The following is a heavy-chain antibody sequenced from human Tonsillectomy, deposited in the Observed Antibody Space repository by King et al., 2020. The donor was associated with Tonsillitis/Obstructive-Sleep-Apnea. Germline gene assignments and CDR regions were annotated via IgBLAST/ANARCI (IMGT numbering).Heavy chain of an antibody. CDR2: ISGGGGST. D-gene: IGHD6-13*01. CDR3: AKSRRYSTNDAFEI. J-gene: IGHJ3*02. Sequence: QLVQSGGGLVQPGGSLRLSCAASGFTFSTYAMSWVRQAPGKGLEWVSAISGGGGSTYYADSVKGRFTISRDNSKNTLDLQMKSLGAEDTAVYYCAKSRRYSTNDAFEIWGQGTMVTVSS. CDR1: GFTFSTYA. V-gene: IGHV3-23*04.